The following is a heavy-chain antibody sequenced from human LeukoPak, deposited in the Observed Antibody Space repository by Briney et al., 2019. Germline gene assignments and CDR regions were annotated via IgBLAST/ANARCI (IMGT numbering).Heavy chain of an antibody. Sequence: SVKVSCKASGGTFSSYAISWVRQAPGRGLEWMGGIIPIFGTANYAQKFQGRVTITADKSTSTAYMELSSLRSEDTAVYYCARETQNVWYDFTLPDAFDIWGQGTMVTVSS. CDR2: IIPIFGTA. J-gene: IGHJ3*02. CDR1: GGTFSSYA. D-gene: IGHD1-1*01. V-gene: IGHV1-69*06. CDR3: ARETQNVWYDFTLPDAFDI.